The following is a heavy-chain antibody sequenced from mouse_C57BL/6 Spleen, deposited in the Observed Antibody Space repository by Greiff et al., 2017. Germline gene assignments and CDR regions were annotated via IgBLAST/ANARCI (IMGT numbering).Heavy chain of an antibody. CDR1: GFTFSSYT. CDR2: ISGGGGNT. Sequence: DVKLVESGGGLVKPGGSLKLSCAASGFTFSSYTMSWVRQTPEKRLEWVATISGGGGNTYYPDSVKGRFTISRDNAKNTLYLQMSSLRSEDTALYYCARLPNYYGSYYFDYWGQGTTLTVSS. J-gene: IGHJ2*01. V-gene: IGHV5-9*01. D-gene: IGHD1-1*01. CDR3: ARLPNYYGSYYFDY.